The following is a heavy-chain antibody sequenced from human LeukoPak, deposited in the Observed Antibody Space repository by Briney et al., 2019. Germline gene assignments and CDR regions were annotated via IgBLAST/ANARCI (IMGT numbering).Heavy chain of an antibody. CDR3: ARDLGFCSGGSCGSMTMVTSYDY. CDR1: GYTFTDYY. V-gene: IGHV1-2*02. Sequence: ASVKVSCKASGYTFTDYYMHWVRQAPGQGLEWMGWLNPNSGATNFAQKFQGRVTMTRDTSISTTYMELSRLRSDDTAVYYCARDLGFCSGGSCGSMTMVTSYDYWGQGTLVTVSS. CDR2: LNPNSGAT. D-gene: IGHD2-15*01. J-gene: IGHJ4*02.